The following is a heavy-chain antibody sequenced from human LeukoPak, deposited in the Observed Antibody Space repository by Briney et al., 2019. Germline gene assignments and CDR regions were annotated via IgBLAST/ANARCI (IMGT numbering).Heavy chain of an antibody. D-gene: IGHD1-7*01. V-gene: IGHV4-34*01. Sequence: SETLSLTCAVYGGSFSGYYWSWIRQPPGKGLEWIGEINHSGSTNYNPSLKSRVTISVDTSKNQFSLKLNSVTAADTAVYYYARVANQRRFTGTRPANWFDPWGQGTLVTVSS. J-gene: IGHJ5*02. CDR2: INHSGST. CDR3: ARVANQRRFTGTRPANWFDP. CDR1: GGSFSGYY.